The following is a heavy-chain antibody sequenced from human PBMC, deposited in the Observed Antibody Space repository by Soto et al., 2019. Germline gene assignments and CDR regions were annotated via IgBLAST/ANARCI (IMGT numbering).Heavy chain of an antibody. J-gene: IGHJ4*02. CDR2: FRTSGDDGTT. CDR1: GFTFSSYS. CDR3: AKKVNSGPGSQYFDY. D-gene: IGHD3-10*01. Sequence: GGSLRVSCAASGFTFSSYSMSWVRQSPGKGLEWVSGFRTSGDDGTTYYADSVKGRFTISRDNSKNTLFLQMDNLRAEDTAIYYCAKKVNSGPGSQYFDYWGQGTLVTVSS. V-gene: IGHV3-23*01.